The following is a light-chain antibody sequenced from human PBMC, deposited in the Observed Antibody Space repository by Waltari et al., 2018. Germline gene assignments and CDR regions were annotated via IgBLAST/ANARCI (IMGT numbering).Light chain of an antibody. J-gene: IGKJ4*01. CDR3: QQRSNWPLT. CDR2: DAS. Sequence: EIVLTQSPATLSLSPGERATLSCRASQSVSSYLAWYQQKPGQAPRLLIYDASNRATGIPARFSGSGSGTDFTLTISSLKPEDFALYYCQQRSNWPLTFGGGTKVEIK. V-gene: IGKV3-11*01. CDR1: QSVSSY.